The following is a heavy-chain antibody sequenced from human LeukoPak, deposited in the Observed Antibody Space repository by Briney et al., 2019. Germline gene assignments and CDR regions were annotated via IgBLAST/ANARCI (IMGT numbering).Heavy chain of an antibody. V-gene: IGHV1-69*13. CDR1: GGTFSSYA. CDR2: IIPIFGTA. D-gene: IGHD3-22*01. J-gene: IGHJ4*02. Sequence: SVKVTCKASGGTFSSYAISWVRQAPGQGLEWMGGIIPIFGTANYAQKFQGRVTITADESTSTAYMELSSLRSEDTAVYYCASGPTYYYDSSGYYSEFDYWGQGTLVTVSS. CDR3: ASGPTYYYDSSGYYSEFDY.